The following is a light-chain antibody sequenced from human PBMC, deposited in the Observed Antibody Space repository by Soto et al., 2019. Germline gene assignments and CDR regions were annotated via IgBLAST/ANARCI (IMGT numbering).Light chain of an antibody. J-gene: IGKJ2*01. CDR1: QSVSTN. CDR2: GVS. CDR3: QQYNKWPYT. Sequence: EIVMTQSPATLSVSPGERATLSCRASQSVSTNLAWYQQKPGQAPRLLIYGVSTRATGNPARFSGSGSGTEFTLTISSLQSEDFAVYYCQQYNKWPYTFGQGTKLEIK. V-gene: IGKV3-15*01.